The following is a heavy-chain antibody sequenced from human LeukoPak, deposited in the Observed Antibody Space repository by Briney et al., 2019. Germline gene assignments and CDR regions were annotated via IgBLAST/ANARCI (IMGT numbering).Heavy chain of an antibody. Sequence: GASVTVSYTPSVYTFTIYDINWVRQAPGQGREWMGWMNPNSGNTGYAQKFQGRVTMTRDTSISTASMELTTLRSEATAMYYCARGPPPYCSGDSCYSFLYFHHWGQGTLVTVSS. V-gene: IGHV1-8*01. CDR2: MNPNSGNT. CDR1: VYTFTIYD. D-gene: IGHD2-15*01. CDR3: ARGPPPYCSGDSCYSFLYFHH. J-gene: IGHJ1*01.